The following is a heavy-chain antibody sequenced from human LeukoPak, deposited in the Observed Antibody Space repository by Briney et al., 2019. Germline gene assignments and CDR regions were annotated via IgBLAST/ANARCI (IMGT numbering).Heavy chain of an antibody. CDR2: INPNSGGT. CDR1: GYTFTGYY. V-gene: IGHV1-2*02. D-gene: IGHD6-19*01. CDR3: ARDGSGWYGWFDP. Sequence: GASVKVSCKASGYTFTGYYMHWVRLAPGQGLEWMGWINPNSGGTNYAQKFQGRVTMTRDTSISTAYMELSRLRSDDTAVYYCARDGSGWYGWFDPWGQGTLVTVSS. J-gene: IGHJ5*02.